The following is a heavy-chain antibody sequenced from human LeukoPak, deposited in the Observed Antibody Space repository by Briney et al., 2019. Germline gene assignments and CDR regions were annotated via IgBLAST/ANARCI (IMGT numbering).Heavy chain of an antibody. D-gene: IGHD3-3*01. CDR2: IYYSGST. J-gene: IGHJ3*02. V-gene: IGHV4-39*02. CDR1: GGSISSSSYY. Sequence: SETLSLTCTVSGGSISSSSYYWGWIRQPPGKGLEWIGSIYYSGSTYYNPSLKSRVTISVDTSKNQFSLKLSSVTAADTAVYYCARDRWAAPGDYDFWSGPTYAFDIWGQGTMVTVSS. CDR3: ARDRWAAPGDYDFWSGPTYAFDI.